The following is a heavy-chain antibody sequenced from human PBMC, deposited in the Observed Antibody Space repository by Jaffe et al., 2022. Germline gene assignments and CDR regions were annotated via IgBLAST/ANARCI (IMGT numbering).Heavy chain of an antibody. Sequence: QVQLQESGPGLVKPSQTLSLTCTVSGGSISSGSYYWSWIRQPAGKGLEWIGRIYTSGSTNYNPSLKSRVTISVDTSKNQFSLKLSSVTAADTAVYYCARDDLKEYFQHWGQGTLVTVSS. J-gene: IGHJ1*01. D-gene: IGHD2-21*01. CDR3: ARDDLKEYFQH. CDR1: GGSISSGSYY. CDR2: IYTSGST. V-gene: IGHV4-61*02.